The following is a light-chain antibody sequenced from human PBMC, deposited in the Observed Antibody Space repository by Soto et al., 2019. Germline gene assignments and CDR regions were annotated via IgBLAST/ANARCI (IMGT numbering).Light chain of an antibody. Sequence: DSMLTQSPGPLALSPGERATLSCRARQSVITRYLAWYQQKPGQAPRLLIYGASIRATGIPDRFSGSGSGTDFTLTISRLEPEDFAVYYCHQFGSSPPAFTLGQGTKLEI. CDR3: HQFGSSPPAFT. V-gene: IGKV3-20*01. CDR1: QSVITRY. J-gene: IGKJ2*01. CDR2: GAS.